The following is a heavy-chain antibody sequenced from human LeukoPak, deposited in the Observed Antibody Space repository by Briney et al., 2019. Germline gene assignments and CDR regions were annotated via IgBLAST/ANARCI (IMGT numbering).Heavy chain of an antibody. Sequence: GGSLRLSCAASGFTFSHAWMSWVRQAPGKGLEGVGLIKSKTGGGTIDYAAPVKGRFTISRDDSKNTLYLQMNSLKTEDTAVYYCTISGYCTNGVCPTHYCWGQGTLVTVSS. CDR3: TISGYCTNGVCPTHYC. V-gene: IGHV3-15*01. CDR2: IKSKTGGGTI. D-gene: IGHD2-8*01. CDR1: GFTFSHAW. J-gene: IGHJ4*02.